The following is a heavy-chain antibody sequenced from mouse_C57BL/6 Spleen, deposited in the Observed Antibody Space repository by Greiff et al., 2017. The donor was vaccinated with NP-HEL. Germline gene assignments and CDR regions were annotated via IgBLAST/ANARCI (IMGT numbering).Heavy chain of an antibody. CDR1: GYTFTSYW. J-gene: IGHJ1*03. CDR2: IHPNSGST. V-gene: IGHV1-64*01. D-gene: IGHD2-3*01. CDR3: ARSDGYSLYFDV. Sequence: VKLQQPGAELVKPGASVKLSCKASGYTFTSYWMHWVKQRPGQGLEWIGMIHPNSGSTNYNEKFKSKATLTVDKSSSTAYMQLSSLTSEDSAVYYCARSDGYSLYFDVWGTGTTVTVSS.